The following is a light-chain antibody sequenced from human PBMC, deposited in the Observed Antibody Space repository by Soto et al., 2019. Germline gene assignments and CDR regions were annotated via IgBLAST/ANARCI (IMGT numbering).Light chain of an antibody. CDR1: QSISSW. Sequence: DIQMTQSPATLPASLGDRVTITCRASQSISSWLAWYQQKPGKAPKLLICDASSLESGVPSRFSGSGSGTEFTLTISSLQPDDFATYYCQQYNSYSSITFGQGTRLEIK. CDR2: DAS. J-gene: IGKJ5*01. V-gene: IGKV1-5*01. CDR3: QQYNSYSSIT.